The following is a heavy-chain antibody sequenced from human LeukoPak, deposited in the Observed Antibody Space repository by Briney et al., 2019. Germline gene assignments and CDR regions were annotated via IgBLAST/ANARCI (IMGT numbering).Heavy chain of an antibody. CDR2: ISGSGGST. J-gene: IGHJ4*02. CDR3: ARPDWSPWIQLWYQPIDY. V-gene: IGHV3-23*01. D-gene: IGHD5-18*01. Sequence: GGSLRLSCAASGFTFSSYAMSWVRQAPGKGLEWVSAISGSGGSTYYADSVKGRFTISRDNSKNTLYLQMGSLRAEDMAVYYCARPDWSPWIQLWYQPIDYWGQGTLVTVSS. CDR1: GFTFSSYA.